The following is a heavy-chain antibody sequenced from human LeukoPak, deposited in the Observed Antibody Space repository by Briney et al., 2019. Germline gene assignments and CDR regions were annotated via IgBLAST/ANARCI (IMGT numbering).Heavy chain of an antibody. D-gene: IGHD3-22*01. J-gene: IGHJ4*02. CDR3: ARPSDILGGGFYAFDV. CDR1: AYTFTAYY. V-gene: IGHV1-2*02. Sequence: ASVKVSCKASAYTFTAYYIHWLRQAPGQGLDWMGWINPNSGVTYYAQDFRGRVTLTHDTSLTTAYVELSGLTSGDTALYFCARPSDILGGGFYAFDVWGQGTLVTVSS. CDR2: INPNSGVT.